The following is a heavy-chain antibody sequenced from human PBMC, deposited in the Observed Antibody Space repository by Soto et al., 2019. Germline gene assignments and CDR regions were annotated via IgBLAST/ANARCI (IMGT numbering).Heavy chain of an antibody. CDR2: ISYHGNDK. CDR3: AKDHLLTTVTTVGD. Sequence: GGSLRLSCAASGFTFSSYGMHWVRQAPGKGLEWVAVISYHGNDKYYAESVKGRFTISRDNFKNTLYLQMDSLRVEDTAVYYCAKDHLLTTVTTVGDWGQGTLVTVSS. D-gene: IGHD4-17*01. CDR1: GFTFSSYG. J-gene: IGHJ4*02. V-gene: IGHV3-30*18.